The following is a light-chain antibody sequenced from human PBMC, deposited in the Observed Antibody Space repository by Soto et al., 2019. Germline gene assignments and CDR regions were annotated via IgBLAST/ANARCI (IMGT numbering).Light chain of an antibody. V-gene: IGLV2-23*01. J-gene: IGLJ2*01. CDR1: NSDVGSYNL. Sequence: QSALTQPASVSGSPGQSITISCTGTNSDVGSYNLVSWYQQHPGKAPKLIICEATERPSGVSNRFSDSKSGNTASLTISGLKTKDEADYYCCSYTGSSFVVFGGGTKVTVL. CDR2: EAT. CDR3: CSYTGSSFVV.